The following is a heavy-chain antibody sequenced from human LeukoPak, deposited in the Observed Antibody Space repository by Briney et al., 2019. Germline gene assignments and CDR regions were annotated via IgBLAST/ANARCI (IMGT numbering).Heavy chain of an antibody. CDR1: GYTFTGYY. CDR2: INPNSGGT. J-gene: IGHJ6*03. CDR3: ARAVVGYCSSTSCYISAGYYYYYMDV. Sequence: ASVKVSCKASGYTFTGYYMHWVRQAPGQGLEWMGWINPNSGGTNYAQKFQGRVTMTRDTSISTAYMELSRLRSDDTAVYYCARAVVGYCSSTSCYISAGYYYYYMDVWGKGTTVTVSS. V-gene: IGHV1-2*02. D-gene: IGHD2-2*02.